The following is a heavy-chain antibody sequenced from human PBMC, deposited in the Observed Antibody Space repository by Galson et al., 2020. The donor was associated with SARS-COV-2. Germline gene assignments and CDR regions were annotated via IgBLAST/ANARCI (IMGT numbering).Heavy chain of an antibody. CDR2: IYHSGST. V-gene: IGHV4-38-2*02. CDR3: ARIHHDYGGKADY. CDR1: GYSISSGYY. D-gene: IGHD4-17*01. J-gene: IGHJ4*02. Sequence: SETLSLTCTVSGYSISSGYYWGWIRQPPGKGLEWIGSIYHSGSTYYNPSLKSQVTISVDTSKNQFSLKLSSVTAADTAVYYCARIHHDYGGKADYWGQGTLVTVSS.